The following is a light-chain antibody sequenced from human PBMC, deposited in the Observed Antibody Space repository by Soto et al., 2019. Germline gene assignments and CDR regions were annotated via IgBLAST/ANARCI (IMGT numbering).Light chain of an antibody. Sequence: DIEMTQYPSSLSASVGDRVTITCRASQGISNYLAWYQQRPGQVHKLLIYAASTLQSGVPSRFSGSGAGTDFTLTISSLQPEDVATYYCQKYDRVPWTCRQGTEVGI. V-gene: IGKV1-27*01. J-gene: IGKJ1*01. CDR3: QKYDRVPWT. CDR2: AAS. CDR1: QGISNY.